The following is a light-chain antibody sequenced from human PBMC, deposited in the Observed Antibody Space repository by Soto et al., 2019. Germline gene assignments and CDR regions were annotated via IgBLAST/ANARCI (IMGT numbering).Light chain of an antibody. CDR3: SSYTSNRPYV. CDR2: EVT. CDR1: SSDVGGYNY. V-gene: IGLV2-14*01. Sequence: QSALTQSASVSGSPGQSVTISCTGTSSDVGGYNYASWYQQLPGKAPKLLIFEVTNRPSGVSSRFSGSKSGNTASLTISGLQAEDEADYYCSSYTSNRPYVFGTGTKVTVL. J-gene: IGLJ1*01.